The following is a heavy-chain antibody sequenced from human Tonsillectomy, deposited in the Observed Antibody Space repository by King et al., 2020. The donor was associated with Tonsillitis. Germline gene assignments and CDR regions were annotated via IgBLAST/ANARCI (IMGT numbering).Heavy chain of an antibody. CDR1: GDSLSSSSYY. J-gene: IGHJ4*02. D-gene: IGHD7-27*01. CDR2: IYYRGST. V-gene: IGHV4-39*01. Sequence: KESGPGLVKPSETLSLTCTVSGDSLSSSSYYWGWIRQPPGKGLEWIGGIYYRGSTYYNPSLKSRVTISVDTSNNQFSLKLGSVTAADTAVYYCATHTTAWGPVDVWGQGTLVTVSS. CDR3: ATHTTAWGPVDV.